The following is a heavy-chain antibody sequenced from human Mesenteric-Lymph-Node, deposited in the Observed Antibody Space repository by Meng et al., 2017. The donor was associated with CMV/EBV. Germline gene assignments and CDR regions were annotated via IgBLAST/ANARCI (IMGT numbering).Heavy chain of an antibody. CDR3: AKDYYDSGGYYDF. CDR1: GFTFSSYS. J-gene: IGHJ4*02. D-gene: IGHD3-22*01. Sequence: GESLKISCAASGFTFSSYSMNWVRQAPGKGLEWVSAISGGGGSTYYADSVKGRFTISRDNSKNTLFLQMNSLRAEDTAVYYCAKDYYDSGGYYDFWGQGTLVTVSS. CDR2: ISGGGGST. V-gene: IGHV3-23*01.